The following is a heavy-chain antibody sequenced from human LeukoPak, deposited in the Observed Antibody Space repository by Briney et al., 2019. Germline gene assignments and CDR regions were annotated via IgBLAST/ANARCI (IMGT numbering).Heavy chain of an antibody. CDR3: ARAVAGHRGEVFDY. CDR1: GGTFSSYA. CDR2: IIPILGIA. Sequence: ASVKVSCKASGGTFSSYAISWVRQAPGQGLEWMGRIIPILGIANYAQKFQGRVTITADKSTSTAYMELSSLRSEDTAVYYCARAVAGHRGEVFDYWGQGTLVTVSS. V-gene: IGHV1-69*04. J-gene: IGHJ4*02. D-gene: IGHD6-19*01.